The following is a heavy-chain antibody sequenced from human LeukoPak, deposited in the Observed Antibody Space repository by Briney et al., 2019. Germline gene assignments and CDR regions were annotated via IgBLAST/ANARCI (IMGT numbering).Heavy chain of an antibody. J-gene: IGHJ5*02. D-gene: IGHD1-1*01. V-gene: IGHV4-34*01. Sequence: PSETLSLTCAVYGGSFSGYYWTWIRQPPGKGREWIGEINHSGSSKYNPSLKSRVTIAVETSKKQFSLKLSSVTAADTAVYYCARGGTAGTLWDWFDPWGQGTLVTVSS. CDR3: ARGGTAGTLWDWFDP. CDR2: INHSGSS. CDR1: GGSFSGYY.